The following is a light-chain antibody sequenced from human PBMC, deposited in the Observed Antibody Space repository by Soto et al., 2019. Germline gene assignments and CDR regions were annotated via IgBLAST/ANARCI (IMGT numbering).Light chain of an antibody. CDR1: QSISNY. CDR3: QQTDKTPLT. V-gene: IGKV1-39*01. J-gene: IGKJ1*01. CDR2: LAS. Sequence: DIQMTQSPSSLSASVGDRVTITCRASQSISNYLNWNKQRPGKAPKLLIYLASSLSSGVQSKFSGSGSGTDFTLTMSVLQPEDSATYYCQQTDKTPLTFGQGTKVEIK.